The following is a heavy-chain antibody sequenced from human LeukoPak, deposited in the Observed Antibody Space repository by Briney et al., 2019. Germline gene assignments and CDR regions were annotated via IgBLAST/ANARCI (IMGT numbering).Heavy chain of an antibody. CDR3: ARSGRGVDSFYFYMDV. Sequence: PGGSLRLSCAASGFTFSSYAMSWVRQAPGKELEWVANIKHDGSEKQDGSEKNYVDSVKGRFTISRDNAKNSLYLQMNSLRAEDTAVYYCARSGRGVDSFYFYMDVWGKGTTVTVSS. CDR1: GFTFSSYA. V-gene: IGHV3-7*01. J-gene: IGHJ6*03. D-gene: IGHD3-10*01. CDR2: IKHDGSEKQDGSEK.